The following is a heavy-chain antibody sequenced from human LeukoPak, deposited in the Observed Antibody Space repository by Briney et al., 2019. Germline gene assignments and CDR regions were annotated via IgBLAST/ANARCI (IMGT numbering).Heavy chain of an antibody. V-gene: IGHV1-69*05. Sequence: SAKVSCKASGGTFSSSAISWVRHAPGQGLEWMGGIIPIFGTANYAQKFQGRVTITTDESTSTAYMELSSLRSEDTAVYYCARERRGGRYFDYWGQGTLVTVSS. CDR3: ARERRGGRYFDY. J-gene: IGHJ4*02. CDR1: GGTFSSSA. CDR2: IIPIFGTA.